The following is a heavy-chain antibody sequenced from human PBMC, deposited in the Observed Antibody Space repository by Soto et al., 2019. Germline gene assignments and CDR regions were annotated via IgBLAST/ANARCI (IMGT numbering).Heavy chain of an antibody. CDR3: VKGSAGGAGYFYDL. Sequence: GGSLRLSCSASGFPFSSYGFQWVRQAPGKGLEYVSGISSNGGETYHADAVKGGFTISRDNPKNTLYLQMTRLRGEDTAVYYCVKGSAGGAGYFYDLWGQGTLVTVSS. D-gene: IGHD2-21*01. CDR1: GFPFSSYG. CDR2: ISSNGGET. V-gene: IGHV3-64D*06. J-gene: IGHJ5*02.